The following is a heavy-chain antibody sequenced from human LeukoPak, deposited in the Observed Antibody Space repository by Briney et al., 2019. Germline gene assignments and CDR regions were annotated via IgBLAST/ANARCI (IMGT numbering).Heavy chain of an antibody. J-gene: IGHJ6*04. Sequence: SETLSLTCTVSGGSISSGGYYWSWIRQHPGKGLEWIGYIYYSGGTYYNPSLKSRVTISVDTSKNQFSLKLSSVTAADTAVYYCARALMVRGVPSYYYYGMDVWGKGTTVTVSS. CDR3: ARALMVRGVPSYYYYGMDV. V-gene: IGHV4-31*03. CDR2: IYYSGGT. CDR1: GGSISSGGYY. D-gene: IGHD3-10*01.